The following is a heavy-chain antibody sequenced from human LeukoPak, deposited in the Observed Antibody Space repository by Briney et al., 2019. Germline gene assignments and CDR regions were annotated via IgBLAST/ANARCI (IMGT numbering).Heavy chain of an antibody. CDR2: ISYDGSDK. Sequence: GGSLRLSCAASGFTFSSFAMHWVRQAPGKGLEWVAVISYDGSDKYYADSVKGRFTISRDNSKNTLYLQMNGLRAEDTAVYYCAKNYYDSSGLDYYFDYWGQGTLVTVSS. D-gene: IGHD3-22*01. V-gene: IGHV3-30*18. CDR1: GFTFSSFA. J-gene: IGHJ4*02. CDR3: AKNYYDSSGLDYYFDY.